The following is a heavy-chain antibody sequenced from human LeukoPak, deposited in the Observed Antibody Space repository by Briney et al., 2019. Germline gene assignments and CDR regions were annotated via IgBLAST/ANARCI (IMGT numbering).Heavy chain of an antibody. CDR2: ISWNSGSI. CDR1: GFTFSSFV. V-gene: IGHV3-9*03. J-gene: IGHJ4*02. CDR3: AKGLYDFWSGYSLDY. D-gene: IGHD3-3*01. Sequence: AGGSLRLSCAASGFTFSSFVMHWVRQAPGKGLEWVSGISWNSGSIGYADSVKGRFTISRDNAKNSLYLQMNSLRAEDMALYYCAKGLYDFWSGYSLDYWGQGTLVTVSS.